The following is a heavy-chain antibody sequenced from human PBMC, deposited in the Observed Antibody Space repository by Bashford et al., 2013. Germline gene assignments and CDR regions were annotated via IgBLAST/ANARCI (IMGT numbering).Heavy chain of an antibody. V-gene: IGHV3-64*01. D-gene: IGHD2-8*01. J-gene: IGHJ5*02. Sequence: GGSLRLSCAASGFTFSSYAMHWVRQAPGKGLEYVSAISSNGGSTYYANSVKGRFTISRDNSKNTLYLQMGSLRAEDMAVYYCARASGNGFDPWGQGTLVTVSS. CDR2: ISSNGGST. CDR1: GFTFSSYA. CDR3: ARASGNGFDP.